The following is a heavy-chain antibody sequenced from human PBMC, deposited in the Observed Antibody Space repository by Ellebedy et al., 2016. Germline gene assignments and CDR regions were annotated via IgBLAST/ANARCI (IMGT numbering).Heavy chain of an antibody. J-gene: IGHJ4*02. V-gene: IGHV4-4*07. CDR2: IYSSGT. CDR3: AREIQDGNSVTRYLDY. D-gene: IGHD2-21*02. Sequence: GSLRLSXTVSGASISSHYWTWIRQPAGKGLEWIGRIYSSGTNYNPSLESRITMSVDTSKNQYSMKLSSVTAADTAMYYCAREIQDGNSVTRYLDYWGQGTLVTVSS. CDR1: GASISSHY.